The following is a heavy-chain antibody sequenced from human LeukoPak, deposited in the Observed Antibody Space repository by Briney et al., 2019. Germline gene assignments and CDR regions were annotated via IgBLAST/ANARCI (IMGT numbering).Heavy chain of an antibody. V-gene: IGHV3-30*04. CDR3: ARSSSVWYEIGEY. J-gene: IGHJ4*02. CDR2: ISYDGSNK. Sequence: GRSLRLSCAVPGFTLSTYLMHWVRQAPGRGLEWVALISYDGSNKYYADSVKGRFTISRDNAKNSLYLQMNSLRAEDTAVYYCARSSSVWYEIGEYWGQGTLVAVSS. D-gene: IGHD6-19*01. CDR1: GFTLSTYL.